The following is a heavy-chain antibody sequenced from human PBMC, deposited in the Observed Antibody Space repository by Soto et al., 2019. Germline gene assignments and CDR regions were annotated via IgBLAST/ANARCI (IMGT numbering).Heavy chain of an antibody. Sequence: TLSLTCIVSGGSISRNYWSWIRQPPGKGLEWIGYIYYTGSTNYNPSLKSRVTISVDTSKNQFSLKLSSVTAADTAVYYCVKGGTSKFDPWGQGTLVTVSS. CDR3: VKGGTSKFDP. V-gene: IGHV4-59*01. CDR1: GGSISRNY. J-gene: IGHJ5*02. D-gene: IGHD1-26*01. CDR2: IYYTGST.